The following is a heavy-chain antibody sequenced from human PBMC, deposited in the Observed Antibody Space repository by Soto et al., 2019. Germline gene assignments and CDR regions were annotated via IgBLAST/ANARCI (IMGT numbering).Heavy chain of an antibody. CDR2: ISGSGVST. Sequence: GGSLRLSCAASGFTFSSYAMSWVRQAPGKGLEWVSLISGSGVSTYYADSFKGRFTISRDNSKNTLYLQMNGLRAEDTAVYYCAKDLRGSNGPLGWGQGTLVTVSS. CDR1: GFTFSSYA. J-gene: IGHJ4*02. D-gene: IGHD7-27*01. V-gene: IGHV3-23*01. CDR3: AKDLRGSNGPLG.